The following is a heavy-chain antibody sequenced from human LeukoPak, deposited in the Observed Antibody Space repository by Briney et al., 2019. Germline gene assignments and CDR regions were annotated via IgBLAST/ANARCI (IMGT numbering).Heavy chain of an antibody. CDR3: ARESRESALSHFDP. Sequence: SVKVSCKASGGTFSTHAISWVRQAPGQGFEWMGRLIPIFSVGDYAQKFRGRVTITADTSTSTAYMELRSLTSEDTAVYYCARESRESALSHFDPWGQGTLVTVSS. V-gene: IGHV1-69*04. J-gene: IGHJ5*02. D-gene: IGHD3-10*01. CDR2: LIPIFSVG. CDR1: GGTFSTHA.